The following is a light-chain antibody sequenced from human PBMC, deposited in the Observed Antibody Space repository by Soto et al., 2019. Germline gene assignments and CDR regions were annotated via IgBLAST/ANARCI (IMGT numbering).Light chain of an antibody. CDR3: HQYNSFSRT. Sequence: DIQMTQSPSTLSASVGARVSITCRASQSISNWLAWYQQKPGKAPKLLIYDASSLESGVPSRFSGSRSGTEFTLTISSLQPADFATYCCHQYNSFSRTFGQGTKVEIK. J-gene: IGKJ1*01. V-gene: IGKV1-5*01. CDR2: DAS. CDR1: QSISNW.